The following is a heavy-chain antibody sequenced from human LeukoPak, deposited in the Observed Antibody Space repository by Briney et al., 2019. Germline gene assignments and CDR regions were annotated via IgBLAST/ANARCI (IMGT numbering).Heavy chain of an antibody. V-gene: IGHV5-51*01. CDR3: AISLGLSDTYWDF. D-gene: IGHD2-8*02. J-gene: IGHJ4*02. Sequence: GESLHISCQASGSTFTTYWIGWVRQLPGKGLEWMGIIYPGDSDARYNPSFQGQVTISVDPSITTAHLQWSSLKASDTAIYYCAISLGLSDTYWDFWGQGTLVTVTS. CDR1: GSTFTTYW. CDR2: IYPGDSDA.